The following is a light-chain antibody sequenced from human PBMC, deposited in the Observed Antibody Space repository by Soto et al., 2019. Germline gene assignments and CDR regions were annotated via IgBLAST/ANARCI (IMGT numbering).Light chain of an antibody. CDR3: AAWDDSLSGVV. CDR1: SSNIGSNY. CDR2: TDN. V-gene: IGLV1-47*02. Sequence: QSVLTQPPSASGTPGQRVTISCSGRSSNIGSNYVYWYQQLPGTAPKLLIYTDNQRPSGVPDRFSGSKSGTSASLAISGLRSEYEADYYCAAWDDSLSGVVFGGGTKLTVL. J-gene: IGLJ2*01.